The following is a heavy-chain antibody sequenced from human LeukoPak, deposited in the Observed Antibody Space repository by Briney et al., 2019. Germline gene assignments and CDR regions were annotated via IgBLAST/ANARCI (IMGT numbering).Heavy chain of an antibody. D-gene: IGHD6-19*01. J-gene: IGHJ4*02. CDR2: INGRGDDT. CDR1: SGFA. V-gene: IGHV3-23*01. CDR3: AKGHRSSSSFFDS. Sequence: GESLRLSCAAFSGFAMSWVRQAPGKGLEWVSAINGRGDDTYYPDSVKGRFTISRDNSINTLYLQMNSLRAEDTAVYYCAKGHRSSSSFFDSWGQGILVTVSS.